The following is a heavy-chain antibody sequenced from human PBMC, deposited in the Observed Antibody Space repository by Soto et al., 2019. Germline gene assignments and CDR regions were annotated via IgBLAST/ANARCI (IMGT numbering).Heavy chain of an antibody. CDR2: ISGSGGST. J-gene: IGHJ4*02. CDR1: GFTFSSYA. V-gene: IGHV3-23*01. CDR3: AKGPGYYDILTGYDY. D-gene: IGHD3-9*01. Sequence: PGGSLRLSCAASGFTFSSYAMSWVRQAPGKGLEWVSAISGSGGSTYYADSVKGRFTISRDNSKNTLYLQMNSLRAEDTAVYYCAKGPGYYDILTGYDYWGQGXLVTVYS.